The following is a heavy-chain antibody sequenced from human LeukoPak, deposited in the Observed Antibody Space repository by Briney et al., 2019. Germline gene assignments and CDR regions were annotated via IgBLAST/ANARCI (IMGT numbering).Heavy chain of an antibody. Sequence: SETLSLTCTVSDDSITIYYWTWIRQPPGKGLEWIGYIDHTGSTNYNPSLNSRVTISRDTSKNHFSLKLSSVTAADTAVYFCARGPYSYDSSGAFDIWGQGTMVTVSS. CDR3: ARGPYSYDSSGAFDI. CDR1: DDSITIYY. V-gene: IGHV4-59*08. J-gene: IGHJ3*02. CDR2: IDHTGST. D-gene: IGHD3-22*01.